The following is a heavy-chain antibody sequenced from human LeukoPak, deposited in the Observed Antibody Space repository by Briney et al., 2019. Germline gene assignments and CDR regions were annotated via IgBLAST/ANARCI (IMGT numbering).Heavy chain of an antibody. CDR1: GYSLTTYY. D-gene: IGHD2-8*01. J-gene: IGHJ6*02. CDR2: INPSGGGT. CDR3: ASVYLCGIDV. Sequence: GASVKVSCKASGYSLTTYYMHWVRQAPGQGLEWMAIINPSGGGTKYAQKFQGRVTMTRDTPTNTVYMELSSLRTEDTAVYYCASVYLCGIDVWGQGTTVTVSS. V-gene: IGHV1-46*01.